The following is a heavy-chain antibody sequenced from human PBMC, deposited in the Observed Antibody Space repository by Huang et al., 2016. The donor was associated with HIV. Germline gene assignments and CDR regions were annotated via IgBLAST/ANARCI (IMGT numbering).Heavy chain of an antibody. Sequence: EVQFVESGGGLVKPGRSLRLSCTASGFTFGNYGMSWFRQAPGKGRELVGFIKSKEYSETTEYAASGKGRFTISRDDSKSIAYLQMNSLKPEDTAVYYCTRDSVYPNYYDGSGFYFDYWGQGTLVTVSS. V-gene: IGHV3-49*05. CDR2: IKSKEYSETT. CDR1: GFTFGNYG. D-gene: IGHD3-22*01. J-gene: IGHJ4*02. CDR3: TRDSVYPNYYDGSGFYFDY.